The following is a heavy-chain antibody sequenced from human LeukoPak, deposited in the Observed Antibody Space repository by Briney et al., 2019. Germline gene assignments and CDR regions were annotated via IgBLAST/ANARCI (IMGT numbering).Heavy chain of an antibody. J-gene: IGHJ4*02. CDR1: GYTFAKHA. CDR2: INAGNGNT. V-gene: IGHV1-3*01. Sequence: ASGKVSCKASGYTFAKHAIHWVRQAPGQRLEWMGWINAGNGNTKYSQKFQGRVTITRDTSASTAYMELSSLRSEDTAVYYCARDKVDTAMVTSNYWGQGTLVTVSS. D-gene: IGHD5-18*01. CDR3: ARDKVDTAMVTSNY.